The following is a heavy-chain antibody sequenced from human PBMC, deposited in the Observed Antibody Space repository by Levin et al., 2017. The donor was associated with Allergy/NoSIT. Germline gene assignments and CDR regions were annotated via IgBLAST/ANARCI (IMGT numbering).Heavy chain of an antibody. CDR1: GFTFNNYA. J-gene: IGHJ4*02. CDR2: IINSGVGT. D-gene: IGHD6-19*01. Sequence: GGSLRLSCAASGFTFNNYAMSWVRQAPGKGLEWVSAIINSGVGTYYADPVKGRFTTSRDNSKNTMYRQMNILEAEDTAVYFCAKDAIRGSDQPYYFDYWGQGTLVTASS. CDR3: AKDAIRGSDQPYYFDY. V-gene: IGHV3-23*01.